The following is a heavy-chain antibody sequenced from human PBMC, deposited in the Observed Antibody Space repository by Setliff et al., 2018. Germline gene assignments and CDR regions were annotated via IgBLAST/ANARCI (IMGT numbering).Heavy chain of an antibody. D-gene: IGHD3-22*01. CDR3: ARDTRDKYDSSGYYLSLDS. CDR1: GGTLSGYA. J-gene: IGHJ4*02. Sequence: SVKVSCKASGGTLSGYAFSWVRQAPGQGLEWMGRIIPVFRTANYAQKFRGRVTITADEVARTAYMELSTLRSEDTAVYYCARDTRDKYDSSGYYLSLDSWGQGSLVTVSS. V-gene: IGHV1-69*13. CDR2: IIPVFRTA.